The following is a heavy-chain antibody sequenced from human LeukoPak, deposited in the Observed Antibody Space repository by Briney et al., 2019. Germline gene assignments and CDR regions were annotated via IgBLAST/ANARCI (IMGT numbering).Heavy chain of an antibody. J-gene: IGHJ5*02. D-gene: IGHD3-22*01. Sequence: GGSLRLSCAASGFTFSGYAMSWVRQAPGKGLEWVSAISGSGGSTYYADSVKGRFTISRDNSKNTLYLQMNSLRAEDTAVYYCAKDRNYYYDSTLDWFDPWGQGTLVTVSS. CDR1: GFTFSGYA. V-gene: IGHV3-23*01. CDR2: ISGSGGST. CDR3: AKDRNYYYDSTLDWFDP.